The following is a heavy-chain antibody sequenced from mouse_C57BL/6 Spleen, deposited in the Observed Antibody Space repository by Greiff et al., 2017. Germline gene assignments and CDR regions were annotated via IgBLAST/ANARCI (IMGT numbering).Heavy chain of an antibody. V-gene: IGHV1-61*01. CDR1: GYTFTSYW. CDR3: ARLLRSHLDY. D-gene: IGHD1-1*01. Sequence: QVQLQQPGAELVRPGSSVKLSCKASGYTFTSYWMDWVKQRPGQGLEWIGNIYPSDSETHYNQKFKDKATLTVDKSSSTAYMQLSSLTSEDSAVYYCARLLRSHLDYWGQGTTLTVSS. CDR2: IYPSDSET. J-gene: IGHJ2*01.